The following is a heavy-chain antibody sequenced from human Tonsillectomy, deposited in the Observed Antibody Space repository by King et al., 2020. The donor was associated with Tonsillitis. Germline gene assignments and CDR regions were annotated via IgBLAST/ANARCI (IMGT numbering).Heavy chain of an antibody. CDR2: ISSGSSYI. CDR3: ANSPGDFYVSGGYLPYLYYFDY. D-gene: IGHD3-22*01. CDR1: GFTFSRHS. J-gene: IGHJ4*02. Sequence: VQLVESGGGLVKPGGSLRLSCAASGFTFSRHSMNWVRQAPGKGLEWVSSISSGSSYIYYADSVRGRFTISRDNAKNSLYLQMNSLTAEDTAVYYCANSPGDFYVSGGYLPYLYYFDYWGQGTLVTVSS. V-gene: IGHV3-21*01.